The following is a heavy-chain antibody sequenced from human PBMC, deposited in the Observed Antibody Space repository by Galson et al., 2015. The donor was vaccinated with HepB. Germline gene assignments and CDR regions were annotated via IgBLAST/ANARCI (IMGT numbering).Heavy chain of an antibody. D-gene: IGHD3-16*01. CDR2: ISAYNGNT. V-gene: IGHV1-18*04. CDR1: GYTFTSYG. Sequence: SVKVSCKASGYTFTSYGISWVRQAPGQGLEWMGWISAYNGNTNYAQKLQGRVTMTTDTSTSTAYMELRSLRSDDTAVYYCAREASFFYDPHFDLWGRGTLVTVSS. J-gene: IGHJ2*01. CDR3: AREASFFYDPHFDL.